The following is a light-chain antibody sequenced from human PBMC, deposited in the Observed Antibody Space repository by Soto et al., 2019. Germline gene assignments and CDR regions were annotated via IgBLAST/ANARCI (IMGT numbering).Light chain of an antibody. CDR1: QSISSR. V-gene: IGKV1-5*01. CDR2: DAS. J-gene: IGKJ1*01. Sequence: DIQMTQSPSTLSASVGDRVTITCRASQSISSRLAWYQQKPGKAPKLLIYDASSLESGVPARFSGSGSGTEFTLTISSLQPDDFATYYCQQYNSYRWTFGQGTKVEIK. CDR3: QQYNSYRWT.